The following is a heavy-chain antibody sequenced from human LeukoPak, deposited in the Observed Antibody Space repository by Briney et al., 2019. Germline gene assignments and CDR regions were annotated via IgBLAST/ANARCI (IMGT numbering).Heavy chain of an antibody. J-gene: IGHJ6*02. V-gene: IGHV1-24*01. CDR2: FDPEDGET. CDR1: GYTLTELS. D-gene: IGHD2-2*01. CDR3: ATRGVVPAAVAYYYYGMDV. Sequence: ASVKVSCKVSGYTLTELSMHGVRQAPGKGLEWMGGFDPEDGETIYAQKFQGRGTMTEDTSTDTAYMELSSLRSEVTAVYYCATRGVVPAAVAYYYYGMDVWGQGTTVTVSS.